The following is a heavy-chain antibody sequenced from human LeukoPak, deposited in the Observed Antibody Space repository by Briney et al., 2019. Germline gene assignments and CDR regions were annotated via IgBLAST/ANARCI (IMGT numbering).Heavy chain of an antibody. CDR2: ISRNSGNI. D-gene: IGHD3-22*01. CDR3: AKASTRSFTSGYYGDAFDI. Sequence: PGRSLRLSCAASGFTVDDYAMHWVRHAPGKGLEWVSGISRNSGNITYADSVKGRFTISRDNANNSLYLQMNSLRAEDMALYYCAKASTRSFTSGYYGDAFDIWGQGTMVSVSS. J-gene: IGHJ3*02. CDR1: GFTVDDYA. V-gene: IGHV3-9*03.